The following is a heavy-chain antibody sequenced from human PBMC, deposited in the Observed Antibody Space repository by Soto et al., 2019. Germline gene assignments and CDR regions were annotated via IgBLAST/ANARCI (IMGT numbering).Heavy chain of an antibody. CDR1: GFTFSSYA. J-gene: IGHJ3*02. CDR2: ISYDGSNK. Sequence: QVQVVESGGGVVQPGRSLRLSCAASGFTFSSYAMHWVCQAPGKGLEWVAVISYDGSNKYYADSVKGRFTISRDNSKNTLYLQMNSLGAEDTAVYYCARGGDEGALDIWGQGTMVTVSS. CDR3: ARGGDEGALDI. D-gene: IGHD5-12*01. V-gene: IGHV3-30-3*01.